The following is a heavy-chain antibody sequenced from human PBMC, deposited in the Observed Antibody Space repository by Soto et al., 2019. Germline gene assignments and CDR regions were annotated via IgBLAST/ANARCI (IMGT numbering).Heavy chain of an antibody. CDR2: IYHSGST. CDR1: GGSISSSNW. V-gene: IGHV4-4*02. D-gene: IGHD3-3*01. J-gene: IGHJ4*02. Sequence: SETLSLTCAVSGGSISSSNWWSWVRQPPGKGLEWIGEIYHSGSTNYNPSLKSRVTISVDKSKNQFSLKLSSVTAADTAVYYCAKGEGLLIRYFDYWGQGTLVTVSS. CDR3: AKGEGLLIRYFDY.